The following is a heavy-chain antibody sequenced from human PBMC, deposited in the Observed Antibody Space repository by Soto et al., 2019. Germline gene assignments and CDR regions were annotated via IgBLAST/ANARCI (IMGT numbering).Heavy chain of an antibody. V-gene: IGHV3-23*01. D-gene: IGHD2-21*01. J-gene: IGHJ4*02. CDR2: ISGEGDST. CDR1: GLTFSAHA. CDR3: AKDRLRAVVVFSGTFDS. Sequence: EVQLLESGGGRVPPGGSLRITCETSGLTFSAHALGWVRQAPGKRLEWVSAISGEGDSTSYEDSVKGRMTISRDNSKNTVDLHMTSLTADDTAIYDCAKDRLRAVVVFSGTFDSWGQGALVAVSS.